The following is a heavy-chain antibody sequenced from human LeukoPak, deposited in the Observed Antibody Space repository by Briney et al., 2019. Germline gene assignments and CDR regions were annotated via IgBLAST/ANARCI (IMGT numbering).Heavy chain of an antibody. J-gene: IGHJ5*02. V-gene: IGHV4-39*07. CDR3: ARRGVIGDGYNYIDP. CDR2: IYYSGST. D-gene: IGHD5-24*01. Sequence: PSETLSLTCTVSGGSISSSSYYWGWIRQPPGRGLEWIGSIYYSGSTYYNPSLKSRVTISVDTSKNQFSLKLSSVTAADTAVYYCARRGVIGDGYNYIDPWGQGTLVTVSS. CDR1: GGSISSSSYY.